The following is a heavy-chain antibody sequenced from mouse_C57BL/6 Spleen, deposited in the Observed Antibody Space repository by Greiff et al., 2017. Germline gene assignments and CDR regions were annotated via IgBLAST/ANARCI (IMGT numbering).Heavy chain of an antibody. CDR3: ARPQVYYRKGGFAY. J-gene: IGHJ3*01. CDR2: ISRGGSYT. CDR1: GFTFSSYG. Sequence: EVKLVESGGDLVKPGGSLKLSCAASGFTFSSYGMSWVRQTPGKWLEWVATISRGGSYTYYPDSVKGRFTISRDNAKNTLYLQMSSLTSEDAAMYYCARPQVYYRKGGFAYWGHGTLVTVSA. V-gene: IGHV5-6*01. D-gene: IGHD2-14*01.